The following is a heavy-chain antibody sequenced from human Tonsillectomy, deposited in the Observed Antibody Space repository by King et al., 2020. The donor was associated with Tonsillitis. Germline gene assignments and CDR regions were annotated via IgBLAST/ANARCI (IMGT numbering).Heavy chain of an antibody. CDR3: TTVGIAVAGTLSFDY. Sequence: VHLVESGGGLVKPGGSLRLSCAASGFSFNNAWMNWVRQAPGKGLEWVGRIKSKTDGGTTVYGASVKGRLTISREDSKTTLYLQMSSLKNEDTAVYYCTTVGIAVAGTLSFDYWGQGTLVTVSS. J-gene: IGHJ4*02. CDR1: GFSFNNAW. CDR2: IKSKTDGGTT. V-gene: IGHV3-15*07. D-gene: IGHD6-19*01.